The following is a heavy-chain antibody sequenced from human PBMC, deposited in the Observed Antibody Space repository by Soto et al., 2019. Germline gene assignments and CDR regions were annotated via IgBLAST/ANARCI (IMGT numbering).Heavy chain of an antibody. CDR1: GSTFRSFG. Sequence: QVQLVESGGGVVQPGRSLRLSCAASGSTFRSFGMHWVRQAPGKGLEWVAAISYDGSNKNYVDFVKGRFTISRDKSDNKXYLQLNSLRAEDTAVYYCAKDTYYHDSTGYYVFDYWGQGTLVSVSS. D-gene: IGHD3-22*01. J-gene: IGHJ4*02. CDR3: AKDTYYHDSTGYYVFDY. V-gene: IGHV3-30*18. CDR2: ISYDGSNK.